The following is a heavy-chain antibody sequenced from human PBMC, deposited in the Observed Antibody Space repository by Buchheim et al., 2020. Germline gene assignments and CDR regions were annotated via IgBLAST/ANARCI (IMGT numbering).Heavy chain of an antibody. CDR2: ISYDGSNK. V-gene: IGHV3-30*18. CDR1: GFTFSSYG. J-gene: IGHJ4*02. D-gene: IGHD6-19*01. Sequence: QVQLVKSGGGVVQPGRSLRLSCAASGFTFSSYGMHWVRQAPGKGLEWVAVISYDGSNKYYADSVKGRFTISRDNSKNTLYLQMNSLRAEDTAVYYCAKDGQWLALGGFDYWGQGTL. CDR3: AKDGQWLALGGFDY.